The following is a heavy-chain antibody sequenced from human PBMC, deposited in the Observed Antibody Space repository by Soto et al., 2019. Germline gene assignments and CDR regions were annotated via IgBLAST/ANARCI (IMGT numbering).Heavy chain of an antibody. CDR2: ISGSGGST. J-gene: IGHJ4*02. CDR1: GFTFSSYA. Sequence: LRLSCAASGFTFSSYAMSWVRQAPGKGLEWVSAISGSGGSTYYADSVKGRFTISRDNSKNTLYLQMNSLRAEDTAVYYCAKAPPDYYDSSGNDYWGQGXLVTVHS. V-gene: IGHV3-23*01. CDR3: AKAPPDYYDSSGNDY. D-gene: IGHD3-22*01.